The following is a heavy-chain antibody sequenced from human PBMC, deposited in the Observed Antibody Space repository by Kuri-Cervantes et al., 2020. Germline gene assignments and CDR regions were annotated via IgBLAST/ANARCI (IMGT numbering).Heavy chain of an antibody. J-gene: IGHJ6*02. CDR2: ISSSSSTI. Sequence: GGSLRLSCAASGFTFSSYSMNWVRQAPGKGLEWVSYISSSSSTIYYADSVKGRFTISRDNAKNSLYLQMNSLRDEDTAVYYCARRRNYYGSGLYQNDYGMDVWAKGPRSLSP. CDR1: GFTFSSYS. CDR3: ARRRNYYGSGLYQNDYGMDV. D-gene: IGHD3-10*01. V-gene: IGHV3-48*02.